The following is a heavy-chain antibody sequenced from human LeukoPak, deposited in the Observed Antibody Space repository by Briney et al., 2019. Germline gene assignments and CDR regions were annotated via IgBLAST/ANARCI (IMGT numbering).Heavy chain of an antibody. Sequence: GGSLRLSCAASGFTFSSYWMSWVRQAPGKGLEWVANIKQDGTEKYYADSVKGRFTISRDNAKNSLYLQMNSLRAEDTAVYYCARATMIVVALNDYWGQGTLVTVSS. CDR2: IKQDGTEK. D-gene: IGHD3-22*01. V-gene: IGHV3-7*03. J-gene: IGHJ4*02. CDR1: GFTFSSYW. CDR3: ARATMIVVALNDY.